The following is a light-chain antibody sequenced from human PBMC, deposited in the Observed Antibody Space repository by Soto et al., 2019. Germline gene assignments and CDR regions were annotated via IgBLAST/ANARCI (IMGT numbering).Light chain of an antibody. Sequence: EIVLTQSPGTLSLSPGERATLSCRASQSVSSSYLAWYQQKPGQAPRLLIYGASTRATDIPARFSGSGSGTEFTLTISSLQSEDSALYYCQQYNDWPLVTFGGGTKVDIK. CDR2: GAS. J-gene: IGKJ4*01. V-gene: IGKV3-15*01. CDR1: QSVSSSY. CDR3: QQYNDWPLVT.